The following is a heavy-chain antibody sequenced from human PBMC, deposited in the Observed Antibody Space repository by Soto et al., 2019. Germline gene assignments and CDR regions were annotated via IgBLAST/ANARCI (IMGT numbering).Heavy chain of an antibody. CDR1: GDSISSYY. D-gene: IGHD3-10*01. CDR2: IYYRGRT. CDR3: ARLGSGSGRPEFDY. V-gene: IGHV4-59*08. Sequence: QVQLQESGPGLVKPWETLSLTCTVSGDSISSYYWSWIRQPPGKGLEWIGYIYYRGRTNYNPSLKSRVTISVDMSKKQFVLKLSSVTAADTAVYYCARLGSGSGRPEFDYWGQGTLVTVSS. J-gene: IGHJ4*02.